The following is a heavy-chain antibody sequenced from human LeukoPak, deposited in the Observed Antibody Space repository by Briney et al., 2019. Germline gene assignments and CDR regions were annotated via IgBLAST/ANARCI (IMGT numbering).Heavy chain of an antibody. J-gene: IGHJ6*03. CDR3: ARGIMWEYHYSMDV. Sequence: SETLSLTCTVSGGSISSYYWSWIRQPPGNGLEWIGFIYYSGSINYNPSLKSRVTVSVDTSKNQFSLKLSSVTAADTAVYYCARGIMWEYHYSMDVWGKGTTVTVSS. V-gene: IGHV4-59*01. D-gene: IGHD1-26*01. CDR2: IYYSGSI. CDR1: GGSISSYY.